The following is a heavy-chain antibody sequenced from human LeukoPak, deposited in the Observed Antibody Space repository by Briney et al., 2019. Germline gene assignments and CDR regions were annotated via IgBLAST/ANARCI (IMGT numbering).Heavy chain of an antibody. Sequence: PGTSLRLSCAASGFTLSSCGMHWVRQAPGRGLEWVSGINGSGHETWYTDSVKGRFTISRDSSKNTLYLQMNSLRAEDTAVYHCAKDYRGSDPMFDFWGQGTLITVSS. CDR1: GFTLSSCG. V-gene: IGHV3-23*01. J-gene: IGHJ4*02. D-gene: IGHD3-10*01. CDR3: AKDYRGSDPMFDF. CDR2: INGSGHET.